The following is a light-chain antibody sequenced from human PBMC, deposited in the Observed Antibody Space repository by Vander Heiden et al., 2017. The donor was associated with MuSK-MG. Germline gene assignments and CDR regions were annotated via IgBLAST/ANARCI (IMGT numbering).Light chain of an antibody. J-gene: IGLJ1*01. CDR2: GNN. CDR3: QSYDSSLSAYV. V-gene: IGLV1-40*01. Sequence: HSVLTQPPSVSGAPGQRVTISCTGSSSNIGTGYDVHWYQQLPGTAPKLLIYGNNNRPSGVPDRFSGSKSGTSASLAITGLQAEDEADYYCQSYDSSLSAYVFGTGTKVTVL. CDR1: SSNIGTGYD.